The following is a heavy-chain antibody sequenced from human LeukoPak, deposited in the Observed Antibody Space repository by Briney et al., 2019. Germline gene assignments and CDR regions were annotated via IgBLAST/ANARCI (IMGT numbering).Heavy chain of an antibody. V-gene: IGHV2-5*01. J-gene: IGHJ5*02. CDR1: GFSLSTSGVG. Sequence: SGPTLVNPTQTLTLTCTFSGFSLSTSGVGVGWIRQPPGKAPEWLALIYWNDDKRYSPSLKSRLTITKDTSKNQVVLTMTNMDPVDTATYYCAHRTGYPITFGGVIVNNWFDPWGQGTLVTVSS. D-gene: IGHD3-16*02. CDR3: AHRTGYPITFGGVIVNNWFDP. CDR2: IYWNDDK.